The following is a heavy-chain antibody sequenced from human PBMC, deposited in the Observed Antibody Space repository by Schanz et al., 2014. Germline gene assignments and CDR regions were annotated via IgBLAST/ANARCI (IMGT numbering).Heavy chain of an antibody. Sequence: EVQLVESGGGLVQPGGSLIISCSASGFVFSNYAMTWVRQAPGKGLEWVSGISGSGGSTYYADSVKGRFTISRDNSKNALSVQMNSLRAEDTAVYYCATQYCSGTTCYTDSWDHWGQGTLVTVSS. CDR1: GFVFSNYA. CDR3: ATQYCSGTTCYTDSWDH. V-gene: IGHV3-23*04. CDR2: ISGSGGST. J-gene: IGHJ4*01. D-gene: IGHD2-2*02.